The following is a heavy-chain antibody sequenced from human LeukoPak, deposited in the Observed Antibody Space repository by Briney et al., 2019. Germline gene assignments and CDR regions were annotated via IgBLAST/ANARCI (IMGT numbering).Heavy chain of an antibody. Sequence: GASVKVSRKASGGTFSSYAISWVRQAPGQGLEWMGGIIPIFGTANYAQKFQGRVTITADESTSTAYMELSSLRSEDTAVYYCASGSVHGSGSYSLDYWGQGTLVTVSS. J-gene: IGHJ4*02. CDR3: ASGSVHGSGSYSLDY. CDR1: GGTFSSYA. V-gene: IGHV1-69*13. CDR2: IIPIFGTA. D-gene: IGHD3-10*01.